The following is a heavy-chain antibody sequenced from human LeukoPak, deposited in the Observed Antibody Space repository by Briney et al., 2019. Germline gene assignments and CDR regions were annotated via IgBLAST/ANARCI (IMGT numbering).Heavy chain of an antibody. J-gene: IGHJ4*02. CDR3: ARGHNWDPYYFAY. Sequence: SETLPLTCTVSGGSINSYYWTWIRQPPGKGLEWIGYIYYSGSTSYNPSLKSRVTISVDTSENQFSLKLTSVTAADTAVYFCARGHNWDPYYFAYWGRGTLVTVSS. V-gene: IGHV4-59*01. D-gene: IGHD1-20*01. CDR2: IYYSGST. CDR1: GGSINSYY.